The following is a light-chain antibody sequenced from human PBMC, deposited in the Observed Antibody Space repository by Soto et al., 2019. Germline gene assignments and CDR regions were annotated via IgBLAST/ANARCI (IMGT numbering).Light chain of an antibody. J-gene: IGKJ5*01. Sequence: TKSAVTVSLSPGERATPACRASVIVNSYLAWYQQKPGQAPRLLIFDASNRAAGVPARFSGSGSGTDFTLTISSLEPEDVAIYYCQQREYLPPITFGQGRRLEIK. V-gene: IGKV3-11*01. CDR2: DAS. CDR3: QQREYLPPIT. CDR1: VIVNSY.